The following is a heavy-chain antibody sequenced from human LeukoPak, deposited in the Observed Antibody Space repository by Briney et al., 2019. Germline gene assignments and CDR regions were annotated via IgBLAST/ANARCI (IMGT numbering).Heavy chain of an antibody. CDR1: GGSISSYY. CDR2: IYYSGST. Sequence: PSETLSLTCTDSGGSISSYYWSWIRQPPGKGLEWIGYIYYSGSTNYNPSLKSRVTISVDTSKNQFSLKLSSVTAADTAVYYCARDRRSSGWYVFYMDVWGKGPRSPSP. J-gene: IGHJ6*03. CDR3: ARDRRSSGWYVFYMDV. D-gene: IGHD6-19*01. V-gene: IGHV4-59*01.